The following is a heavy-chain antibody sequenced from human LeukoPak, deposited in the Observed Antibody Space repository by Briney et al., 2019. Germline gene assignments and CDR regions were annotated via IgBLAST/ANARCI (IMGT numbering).Heavy chain of an antibody. CDR1: GITFSKLD. D-gene: IGHD5-24*01. J-gene: IGHJ4*02. CDR2: ISATTIYR. V-gene: IGHV3-21*01. Sequence: GSLRLSCAASGITFSKLDLNWVRQAPGKGLEWVSSISATTIYRFSAGSVRGRFTISRDNVENSLYLQMNDLRREDTAVYYCARIGLGRDAYNSFDYWGQGTLVIVSS. CDR3: ARIGLGRDAYNSFDY.